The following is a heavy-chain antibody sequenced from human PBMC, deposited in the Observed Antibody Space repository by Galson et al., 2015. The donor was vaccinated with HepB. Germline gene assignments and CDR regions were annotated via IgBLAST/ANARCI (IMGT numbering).Heavy chain of an antibody. V-gene: IGHV3-48*02. Sequence: SLRLSCAASGFTFSSYTMNWVRQAPGKGLESVSYISSTGTTMYYADSAKGRFTTSRDNAQNSLYLQMNSLRDEDTAVYYCARVYSGSGSSSAYWYFDLWGRGALVTVSS. CDR2: ISSTGTTM. D-gene: IGHD3-10*01. CDR3: ARVYSGSGSSSAYWYFDL. J-gene: IGHJ2*01. CDR1: GFTFSSYT.